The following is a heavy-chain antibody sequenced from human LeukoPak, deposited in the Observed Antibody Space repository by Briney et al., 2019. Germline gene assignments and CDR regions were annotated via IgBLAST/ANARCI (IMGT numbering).Heavy chain of an antibody. D-gene: IGHD3-10*01. CDR2: INHSGST. J-gene: IGHJ4*02. CDR1: GGSFSGYY. V-gene: IGHV4-34*01. Sequence: SETLSLTCAVYGGSFSGYYWSWLRQPPGKGLEGIGEINHSGSTNYNPSLKSRVTISVDTSKNEFSLKLSSVTAADTAVYYCARVGPFITMVRVPYYFDYWGQGTLVTVSS. CDR3: ARVGPFITMVRVPYYFDY.